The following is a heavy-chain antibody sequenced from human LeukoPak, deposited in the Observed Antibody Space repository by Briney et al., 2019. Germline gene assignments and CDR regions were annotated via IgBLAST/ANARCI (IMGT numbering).Heavy chain of an antibody. CDR2: INTNTGNP. Sequence: ASVKVSCKASGYTFSSYTITWVRQAPGQGLQWMGWINTNTGNPTYAQGFTGRYVFSLDTSVSTAYLQISGLTADDTAVYFCGRDPRLGIRGYTYGYIEYWGQGTLVTVSS. CDR3: GRDPRLGIRGYTYGYIEY. J-gene: IGHJ4*02. V-gene: IGHV7-4-1*02. D-gene: IGHD5-18*01. CDR1: GYTFSSYT.